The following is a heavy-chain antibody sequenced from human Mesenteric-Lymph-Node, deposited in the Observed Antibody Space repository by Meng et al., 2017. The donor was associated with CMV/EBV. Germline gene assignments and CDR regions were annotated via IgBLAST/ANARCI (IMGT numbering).Heavy chain of an antibody. CDR1: GYMFTSYY. CDR3: AMPYSSGWYLDY. V-gene: IGHV1-2*02. J-gene: IGHJ4*02. D-gene: IGHD6-19*01. CDR2: INPNSGGT. Sequence: ASVKVSCKASGYMFTSYYIHWVRQAPGQGLEWMGWINPNSGGTNYAQKFQGRVTMTRDTSISTAYMELSRLRSDDTAVYYCAMPYSSGWYLDYWGQGTLVTVSS.